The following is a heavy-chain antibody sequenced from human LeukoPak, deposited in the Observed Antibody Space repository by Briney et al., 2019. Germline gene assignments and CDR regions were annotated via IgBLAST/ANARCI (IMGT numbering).Heavy chain of an antibody. D-gene: IGHD3-22*01. V-gene: IGHV1-69*01. CDR1: GGTFISYA. CDR2: IIPIFGTA. CDR3: ARRSSGDAFDI. Sequence: SSVKVSCKASGGTFISYAISWVRQAPGQGLEWMGGIIPIFGTANYAQKFQGRVTISADESTSTAYMGLSSLRSEDTAVYYCARRSSGDAFDIWGQGTMVTVSS. J-gene: IGHJ3*02.